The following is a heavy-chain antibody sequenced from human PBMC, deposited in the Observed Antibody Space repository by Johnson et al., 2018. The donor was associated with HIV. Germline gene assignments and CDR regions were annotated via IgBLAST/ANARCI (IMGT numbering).Heavy chain of an antibody. D-gene: IGHD2-15*01. CDR2: IYSGGST. CDR1: GFTFDDYG. V-gene: IGHV3-66*01. CDR3: ARDVRMDKAFDI. J-gene: IGHJ3*02. Sequence: VQLVESVGGVVQPGRSLRLSCAASGFTFDDYGMSWVRQAPGQGLEWVSVIYSGGSTYYADSVKGRFTISRDNSKNTLYLQMNSLRAEDTAVYYCARDVRMDKAFDIWGQGTMVTVSS.